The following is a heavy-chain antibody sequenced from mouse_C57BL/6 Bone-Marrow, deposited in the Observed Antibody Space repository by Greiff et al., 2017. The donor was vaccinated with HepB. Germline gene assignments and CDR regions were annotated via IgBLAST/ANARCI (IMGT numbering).Heavy chain of an antibody. V-gene: IGHV1-55*01. CDR2: IYPGSGST. J-gene: IGHJ2*01. CDR3: SRSGVDNYRLIDY. CDR1: GYTFTSYW. D-gene: IGHD1-1*01. Sequence: QVQLKQPGAELVKPGASVKMSCKASGYTFTSYWITWVKQRPGQGLEWIGDIYPGSGSTNYNEKFKSKATLTVDTSSSTAYMQLSSLTSEDSAVYYCSRSGVDNYRLIDYWGQGTALTVSS.